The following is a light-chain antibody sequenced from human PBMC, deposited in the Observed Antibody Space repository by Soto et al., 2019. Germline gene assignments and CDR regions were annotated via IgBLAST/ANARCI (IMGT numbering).Light chain of an antibody. CDR3: QSFDSSLSGWV. J-gene: IGLJ3*02. V-gene: IGLV1-40*01. CDR1: SSNIGAGYD. CDR2: GNT. Sequence: QSVLTQPPSVSGAPGQRVTISCTGVSSNIGAGYDVHWYQQLPGTAPKLLVSGNTNRPSGVPDRFAGSKSGTSASLAITGLQAEDEADYYSQSFDSSLSGWVFGGGTKVTVL.